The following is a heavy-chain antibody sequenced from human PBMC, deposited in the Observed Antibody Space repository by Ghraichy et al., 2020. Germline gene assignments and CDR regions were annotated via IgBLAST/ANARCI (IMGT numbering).Heavy chain of an antibody. J-gene: IGHJ5*02. CDR2: ISDSGGRT. CDR1: GFTFSSYA. V-gene: IGHV3-23*01. CDR3: AKALDASSWYLFDP. Sequence: ETLSLTCAVSGFTFSSYAMSWVRQAPGKGLEWVSGISDSGGRTSYADALKGRFTISRDNTKSTLYLQMHSLRGEDTAVYYCAKALDASSWYLFDPWGQGTLVTVSS. D-gene: IGHD6-13*01.